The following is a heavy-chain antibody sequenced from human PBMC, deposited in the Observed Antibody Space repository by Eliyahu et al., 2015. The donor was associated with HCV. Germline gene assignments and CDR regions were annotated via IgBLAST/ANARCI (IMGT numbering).Heavy chain of an antibody. CDR3: AKDRPKYSSSWSDAFDI. CDR2: IYSGGSST. J-gene: IGHJ3*02. V-gene: IGHV3-23*03. D-gene: IGHD6-13*01. CDR1: GFTFSXYA. Sequence: EVQLLESGGGLVQPGGSLRLSCAASGFTFSXYAMSWVRQAPGKELEWVSVIYSGGSSTYYADSVKGRFTISRDNSKNTLYLQMNSLRAEDTAVYYCAKDRPKYSSSWSDAFDIWGQGTMVTVSS.